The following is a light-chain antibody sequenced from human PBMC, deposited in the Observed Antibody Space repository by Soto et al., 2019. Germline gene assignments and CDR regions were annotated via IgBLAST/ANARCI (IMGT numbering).Light chain of an antibody. V-gene: IGKV3-20*01. CDR2: GAS. J-gene: IGKJ1*01. CDR3: QQYGSSPWT. CDR1: QSVSSSY. Sequence: EIVLTQSPGTLSLSPGERATLSCRASQSVSSSYLAWYQQKPGQAPRLLIYGASSRATGFPDRFSGSGSGTDFTLTISRLETEDFAVYYCQQYGSSPWTFGQGTRWIS.